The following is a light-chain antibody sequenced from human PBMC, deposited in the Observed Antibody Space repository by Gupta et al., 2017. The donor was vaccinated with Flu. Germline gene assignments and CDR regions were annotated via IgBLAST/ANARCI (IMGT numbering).Light chain of an antibody. CDR3: CSYGGSKF. CDR1: SSDVGGYNY. CDR2: EVN. J-gene: IGLJ2*01. Sequence: QSVTISCTGSSSDVGGYNYVSWYQQHPGKAPKLIIYEVNKRPSGVPDRFSGSKSGNTASLTVSGLLAEDEADYYCCSYGGSKFFGGGTKLTVL. V-gene: IGLV2-8*01.